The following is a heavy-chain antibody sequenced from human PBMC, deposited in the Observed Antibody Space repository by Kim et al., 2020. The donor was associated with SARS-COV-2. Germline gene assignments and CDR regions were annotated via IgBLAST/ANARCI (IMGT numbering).Heavy chain of an antibody. CDR2: INHSGST. CDR1: GGSFSGYY. Sequence: SETLSLTCAVYGGSFSGYYWSWIRQPPGKGLEWIGEINHSGSTNSNPSLKSRVTISVDTSKNQFSLKLSSVTAADTAVYYCAREAEEQGVVYWGQGTLVTGSS. CDR3: AREAEEQGVVY. D-gene: IGHD1-1*01. J-gene: IGHJ4*02. V-gene: IGHV4-34*01.